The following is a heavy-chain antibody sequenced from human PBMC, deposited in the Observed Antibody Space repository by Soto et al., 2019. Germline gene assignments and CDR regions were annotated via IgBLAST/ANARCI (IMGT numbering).Heavy chain of an antibody. CDR1: GFTFSSYV. CDR3: ARGSLSYCSSTSCYPYYGMDV. V-gene: IGHV3-33*01. D-gene: IGHD2-2*01. CDR2: IWYDGSNK. J-gene: IGHJ6*02. Sequence: PGGSLRLSCAASGFTFSSYVMHWVRQAPGKGLEWVAVIWYDGSNKYYADSVKGRFTISRDNSKNTLYLQMNSLRAEGTAVYYCARGSLSYCSSTSCYPYYGMDVWGQGTTVTVSS.